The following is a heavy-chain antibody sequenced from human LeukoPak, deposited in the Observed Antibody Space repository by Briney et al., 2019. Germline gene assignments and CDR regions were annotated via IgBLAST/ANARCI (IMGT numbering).Heavy chain of an antibody. D-gene: IGHD1-1*01. V-gene: IGHV3-30*18. Sequence: PGGSLRLSCAASGFTFSSYGMHWVRQAPGKGLEWVAVISYDGSSKYYADSVKGRFTISRDNSKNTLYLQMNSLRAEDTAVYYCAKGGTEIYYYGMDVWGQGTTVTVSS. CDR1: GFTFSSYG. CDR2: ISYDGSSK. CDR3: AKGGTEIYYYGMDV. J-gene: IGHJ6*02.